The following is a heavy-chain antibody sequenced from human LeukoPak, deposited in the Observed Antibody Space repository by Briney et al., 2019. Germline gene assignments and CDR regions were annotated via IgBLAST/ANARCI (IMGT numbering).Heavy chain of an antibody. V-gene: IGHV3-23*01. CDR3: AKGATRGTSYGMDV. J-gene: IGHJ6*02. Sequence: GGSLRLSCAASGFTFSSYAMSWVRQAPGKGLEWVSAISGSGGGTYYADSVKGRFTISRDNSKNTLYLQMNSLRAEDTAVYYCAKGATRGTSYGMDVWGQGTTVTVSS. CDR2: ISGSGGGT. D-gene: IGHD3-10*01. CDR1: GFTFSSYA.